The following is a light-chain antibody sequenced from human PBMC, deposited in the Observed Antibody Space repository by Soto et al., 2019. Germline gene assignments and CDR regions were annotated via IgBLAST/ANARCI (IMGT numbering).Light chain of an antibody. V-gene: IGLV1-44*01. CDR3: AAWDDSLNGVL. CDR1: SSNIGSNP. J-gene: IGLJ2*01. Sequence: QSVLTQPPSASGTPGQRVTISCSGSSSNIGSNPVHWYQQVPGTAPKRLIHNNNQRPSGVPARFSGSKSGTSASLAISGLQSEDEADYYCAAWDDSLNGVLFGGGTKLTVL. CDR2: NNN.